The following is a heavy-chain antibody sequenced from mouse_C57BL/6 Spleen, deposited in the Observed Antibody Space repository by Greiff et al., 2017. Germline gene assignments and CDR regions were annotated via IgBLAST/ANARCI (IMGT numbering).Heavy chain of an antibody. D-gene: IGHD1-1*01. J-gene: IGHJ4*01. CDR1: GFSLTSYG. CDR3: ARNYYGSSGYAMDY. V-gene: IGHV2-5*01. Sequence: VQLKQSGPGLVQPSQSLSITCTVSGFSLTSYGVHWVRQSPGKGLEWLGVIWRGGSTDYNAAFMSRLSITKDNSKSQVFFKMNSLQADDTAIYYCARNYYGSSGYAMDYWGQGTSVTVSS. CDR2: IWRGGST.